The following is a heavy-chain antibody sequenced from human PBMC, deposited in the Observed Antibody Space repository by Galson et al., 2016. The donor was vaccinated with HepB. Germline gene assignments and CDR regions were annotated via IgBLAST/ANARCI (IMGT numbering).Heavy chain of an antibody. CDR2: IWYDGSNK. V-gene: IGHV3-33*01. CDR3: VRAGQGTRDY. CDR1: GFIFSDYG. Sequence: SLRLSCAASGFIFSDYGMHWVRQAPGKGLEWVTVIWYDGSNKYYIDSVKGRFSISRDNSKNTLYLQMNSLRAEDTAVYYCVRAGQGTRDYWGQGTLVTASS. J-gene: IGHJ4*02. D-gene: IGHD1-7*01.